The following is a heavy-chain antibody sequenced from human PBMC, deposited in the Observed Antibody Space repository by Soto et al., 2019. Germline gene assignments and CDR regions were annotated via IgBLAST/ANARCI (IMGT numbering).Heavy chain of an antibody. CDR1: GGTFSSYA. CDR2: IIPIFGTA. V-gene: IGHV1-69*01. D-gene: IGHD3-3*01. Sequence: QVQLVQSGAEVKKPGSSVKVSCKASGGTFSSYAISWVRQAPGQGLEWMGGIIPIFGTANYAQKFQGRVTITADESTSTAYMELSSLRSEDTAVYYCASTFITIFGVVIRYNWFDPWGQGTLVTVSS. CDR3: ASTFITIFGVVIRYNWFDP. J-gene: IGHJ5*02.